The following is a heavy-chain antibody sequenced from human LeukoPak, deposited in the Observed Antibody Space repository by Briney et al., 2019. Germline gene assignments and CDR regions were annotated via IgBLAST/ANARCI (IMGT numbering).Heavy chain of an antibody. CDR1: GFTFSSFV. CDR3: AKDRLRYCTGGNCYSPVDY. V-gene: IGHV3-23*01. Sequence: PGGTLRLSCSASGFTFSSFVMGWVPQVPGRGLEWVSSKSSGAGSTYYADSVKGRFTISRDNSKNSLYLQMTSLRAEDTAVYYCAKDRLRYCTGGNCYSPVDYWGQGTLVTVSS. D-gene: IGHD2-15*01. J-gene: IGHJ4*01. CDR2: KSSGAGST.